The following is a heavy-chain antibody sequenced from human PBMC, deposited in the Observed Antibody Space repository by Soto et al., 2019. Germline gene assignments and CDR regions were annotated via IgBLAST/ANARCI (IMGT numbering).Heavy chain of an antibody. Sequence: SETLSLTCTVSGGSISSSNYYWGWIRQPPGKGLEWIGSIYYSGSTYYNPSLKSRVTISVDTSKNQFSLKLDSVTAADTAVYYCARLGDYGDYTLDYWGQGTLVTVSS. CDR1: GGSISSSNYY. D-gene: IGHD4-17*01. CDR3: ARLGDYGDYTLDY. CDR2: IYYSGST. J-gene: IGHJ4*02. V-gene: IGHV4-39*01.